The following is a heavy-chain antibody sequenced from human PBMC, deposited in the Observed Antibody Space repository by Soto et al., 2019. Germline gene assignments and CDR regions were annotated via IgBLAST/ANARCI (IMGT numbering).Heavy chain of an antibody. J-gene: IGHJ4*02. CDR3: ARSYNWNYPYIDY. V-gene: IGHV4-31*03. Sequence: SETLSLTCTVSGGSISSGGYYWSWIRQHPGKGLEWIGYIYYSGSTYYNPSLKSRVTISVDTSKNQFSLKLSSVTAADTAVYYCARSYNWNYPYIDYWGQGTLVTVSS. CDR1: GGSISSGGYY. CDR2: IYYSGST. D-gene: IGHD1-7*01.